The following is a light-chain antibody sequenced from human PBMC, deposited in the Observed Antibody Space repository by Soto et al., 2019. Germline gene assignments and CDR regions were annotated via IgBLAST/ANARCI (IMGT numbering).Light chain of an antibody. CDR2: GAS. Sequence: EIVMTQSPATLSVSPGERATLSCRASQSVSSNLAWYQQKHGQAPRLLIYGASTRATGIPARFSGSGSGTEFTLTISSLQSEEFAVYYCQQYNNWPPTFGQGTKVEIK. CDR3: QQYNNWPPT. J-gene: IGKJ1*01. V-gene: IGKV3-15*01. CDR1: QSVSSN.